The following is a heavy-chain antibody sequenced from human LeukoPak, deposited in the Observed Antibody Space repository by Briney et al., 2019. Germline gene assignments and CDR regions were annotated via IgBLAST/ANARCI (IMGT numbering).Heavy chain of an antibody. CDR2: ISSSGSTI. J-gene: IGHJ2*01. Sequence: TGGSLRLSCAASGFTFSDYYMSWIRQAPGKGLEWVSYISSSGSTIYYADSVKGRFTISRDNSKNTLYLQMNSLRAEDTAVYYCAQLAPYWYFDLWGRGTLVTVSS. D-gene: IGHD6-13*01. V-gene: IGHV3-11*01. CDR3: AQLAPYWYFDL. CDR1: GFTFSDYY.